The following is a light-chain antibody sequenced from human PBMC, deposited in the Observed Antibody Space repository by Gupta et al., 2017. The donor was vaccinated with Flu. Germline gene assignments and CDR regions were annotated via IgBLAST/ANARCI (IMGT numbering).Light chain of an antibody. CDR3: QVWESTTDHWV. Sequence: SYVLTQPPSVSVAPGQTARMTCGGNNIGSKSVHWYQQRPGQAPLLVVYEDSGRPSGIPERFSGSNSENTATLTISRVEAGDEADYYCQVWESTTDHWVFGGGTRLTVL. CDR2: EDS. CDR1: NIGSKS. J-gene: IGLJ3*02. V-gene: IGLV3-21*02.